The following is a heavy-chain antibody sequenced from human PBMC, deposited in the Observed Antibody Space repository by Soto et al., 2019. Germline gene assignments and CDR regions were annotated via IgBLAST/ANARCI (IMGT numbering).Heavy chain of an antibody. D-gene: IGHD6-25*01. J-gene: IGHJ6*02. CDR2: ISPFNGNT. CDR1: GYRFTHYG. V-gene: IGHV1-18*01. CDR3: ARHSTGEDV. Sequence: GASVKVSCKSSGYRFTHYGITWIRQAPGQGLEWMGWISPFNGNTNYGQTLQGRVTLTTDTSTSTVFMELRSLTSDDTAVYYCARHSTGEDVWGQGTTVTVSS.